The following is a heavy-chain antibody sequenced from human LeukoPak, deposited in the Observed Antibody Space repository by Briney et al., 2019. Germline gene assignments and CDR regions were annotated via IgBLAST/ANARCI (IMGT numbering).Heavy chain of an antibody. J-gene: IGHJ6*03. V-gene: IGHV4-59*01. CDR2: IYYSGST. CDR1: GGSTSGYY. CDR3: ARFGTRQLVRGYYYYMDV. D-gene: IGHD1-1*01. Sequence: PSETLSLTCTVSGGSTSGYYWSWIRQPPGKGLEWIGFIYYSGSTDYNPSLKSRVTISVDTSKNQFSLKLSSVTAADTAVYYCARFGTRQLVRGYYYYMDVWGKGTTVTVSS.